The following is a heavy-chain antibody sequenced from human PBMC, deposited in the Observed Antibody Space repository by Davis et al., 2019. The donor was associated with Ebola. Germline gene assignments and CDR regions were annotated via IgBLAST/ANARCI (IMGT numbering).Heavy chain of an antibody. CDR1: GDSIIRYY. J-gene: IGHJ2*01. D-gene: IGHD3-22*01. Sequence: MPGGSLRLSCIVSGDSIIRYYWNWIRQPPGKGLEWIGYIHYSGTTNYNPSLKSRLSISVDTSKNQFSLKLSSVTAADSAVYYCARDYYDSSGYLWYFDLWGRGTLVSVSS. CDR3: ARDYYDSSGYLWYFDL. CDR2: IHYSGTT. V-gene: IGHV4-59*12.